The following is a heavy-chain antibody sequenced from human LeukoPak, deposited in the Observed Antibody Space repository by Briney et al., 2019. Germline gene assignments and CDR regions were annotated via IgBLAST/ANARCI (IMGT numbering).Heavy chain of an antibody. J-gene: IGHJ4*02. D-gene: IGHD6-19*01. CDR3: AKDVSTGWSFDS. Sequence: PGGSLRLSRAASGFTYNNYGMHWVRQAPGKGLEWVTFISYDGSDKSYADSVKGRFIISRDNSKKTLYVQMNSLTTDDTAVYYCAKDVSTGWSFDSWGQGTLVTVSS. CDR1: GFTYNNYG. V-gene: IGHV3-30*02. CDR2: ISYDGSDK.